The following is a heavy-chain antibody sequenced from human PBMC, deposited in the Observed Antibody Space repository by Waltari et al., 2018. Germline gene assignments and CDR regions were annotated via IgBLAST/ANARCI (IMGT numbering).Heavy chain of an antibody. Sequence: QVQLVQSGAEVKKPGASVKVSCKASGYTFTGYYMHWVRQAPGQGLEGLGWINPNSGGTNYAQKFQGRVTMTRDTSISTAYMELSRLRSDDTAVYYCASTIVATIGHDAFDIWGQGTMVTVSS. CDR3: ASTIVATIGHDAFDI. CDR2: INPNSGGT. J-gene: IGHJ3*02. D-gene: IGHD5-12*01. CDR1: GYTFTGYY. V-gene: IGHV1-2*02.